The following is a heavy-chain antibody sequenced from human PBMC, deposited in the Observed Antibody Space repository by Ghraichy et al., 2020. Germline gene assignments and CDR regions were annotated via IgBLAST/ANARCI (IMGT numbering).Heavy chain of an antibody. CDR1: GFTFRDYS. D-gene: IGHD5/OR15-5a*01. V-gene: IGHV3-7*03. CDR2: IKEDGSAK. Sequence: GGSLRLSCTASGFTFRDYSMPWVRPAPGKGLEWVANIKEDGSAKYYVDSVKGRFTISRDNAKNSLYLQMNSLRAEDTAVYFCARDPLRRFDYWGRGTLVTVSS. CDR3: ARDPLRRFDY. J-gene: IGHJ4*02.